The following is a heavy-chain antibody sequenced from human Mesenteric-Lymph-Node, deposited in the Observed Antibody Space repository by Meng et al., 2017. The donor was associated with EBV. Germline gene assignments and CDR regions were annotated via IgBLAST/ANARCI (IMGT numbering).Heavy chain of an antibody. CDR3: ASGVPGD. D-gene: IGHD1-1*01. Sequence: QGPLAGSGQGLLKPSGTLSLTVDVFGVPISRTHWWSWVRQAPGKGLEWIGEIYHTGSTNYNPSLKSRVAISIDESKNQFSLNLTSVTAADTAVYYCASGVPGDWGQGTLVTVSS. CDR2: IYHTGST. V-gene: IGHV4-4*02. J-gene: IGHJ4*02. CDR1: GVPISRTHW.